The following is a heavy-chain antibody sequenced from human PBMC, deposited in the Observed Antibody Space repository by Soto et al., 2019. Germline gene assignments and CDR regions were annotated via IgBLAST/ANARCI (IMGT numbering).Heavy chain of an antibody. V-gene: IGHV3-15*01. CDR1: GFTFSNAW. Sequence: EVQLLESGGGLVKPGGSLRLSCAASGFTFSNAWMSWVRQAPGKGLEWVGRIKSKTDGGTTDYAATGKGRFTITRDESNNTLYLHLNSMKPEDTDVYYCTTAPLLITIFGVEMDYWGQGTLVTVSS. CDR2: IKSKTDGGTT. J-gene: IGHJ4*02. CDR3: TTAPLLITIFGVEMDY. D-gene: IGHD3-3*01.